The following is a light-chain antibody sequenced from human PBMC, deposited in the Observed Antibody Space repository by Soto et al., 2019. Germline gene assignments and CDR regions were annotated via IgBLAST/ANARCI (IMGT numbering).Light chain of an antibody. J-gene: IGKJ3*01. V-gene: IGKV1-5*01. CDR2: DAS. Sequence: DIQLTQSPSTLSASVGDRVTLTCRASQNINNWLAWYQQKPGKAPKVLIYDASGLESGVPSRFSGSGSGTEFPLTISSLQPDDFATYYCQQYDGNFGPGTKVDIK. CDR3: QQYDGN. CDR1: QNINNW.